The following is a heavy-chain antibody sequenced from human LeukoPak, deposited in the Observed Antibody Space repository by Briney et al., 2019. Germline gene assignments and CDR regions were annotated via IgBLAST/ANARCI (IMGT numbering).Heavy chain of an antibody. D-gene: IGHD1-26*01. CDR1: GFTFSNYW. J-gene: IGHJ4*02. Sequence: GGSLRLFCAASGFTFSNYWMHWVRQAPGKGLVWVSRISSDGSSTNYADSVKGRFTISRDNAKNSLYLQMNSLRAEDTAVYYCAKGGIVGTTQPYFDYWGQGTLVTVSS. V-gene: IGHV3-74*01. CDR3: AKGGIVGTTQPYFDY. CDR2: ISSDGSST.